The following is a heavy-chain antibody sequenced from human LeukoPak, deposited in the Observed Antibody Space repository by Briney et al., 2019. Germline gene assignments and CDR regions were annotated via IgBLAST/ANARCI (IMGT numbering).Heavy chain of an antibody. CDR3: ATVPRTYYYDSSGFNDAFDM. CDR1: GYTLTELS. V-gene: IGHV1-24*01. CDR2: FDPEDDET. D-gene: IGHD3-22*01. Sequence: ASVKVSCKVSGYTLTELSMRWVRQAPGKGLEWMGGFDPEDDETVYAQKFQGRVTMTEDTSTDTAYMQLSSLRSEDTAVYYCATVPRTYYYDSSGFNDAFDMWGQGTMVTVSS. J-gene: IGHJ3*02.